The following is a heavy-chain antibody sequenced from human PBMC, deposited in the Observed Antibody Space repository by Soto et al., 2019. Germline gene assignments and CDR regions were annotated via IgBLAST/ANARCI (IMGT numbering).Heavy chain of an antibody. CDR2: ISSSGTGV. CDR3: ARVRGDSSGSYYFDH. CDR1: RFSLSDYY. D-gene: IGHD3-22*01. Sequence: PGGSLRLSXAVSRFSLSDYYISWIRQAPGEGLEWVSYISSSGTGVHCADSVKGRFTISKDNANNSLYLQMNSLRAEDTAVYYCARVRGDSSGSYYFDHWGQGALVTVSS. V-gene: IGHV3-11*01. J-gene: IGHJ4*02.